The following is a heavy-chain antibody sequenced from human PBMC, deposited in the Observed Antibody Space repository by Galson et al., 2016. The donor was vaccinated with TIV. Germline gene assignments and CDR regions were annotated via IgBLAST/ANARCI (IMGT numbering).Heavy chain of an antibody. D-gene: IGHD5-18*01. J-gene: IGHJ4*02. V-gene: IGHV4-4*07. CDR3: ATVNTNSRKYFDY. Sequence: SETLSLTCSVSGGSVSRYYWSWVRQSPGKGLEWVGRIFTDGTTTNNPSLKSRVAISVDTSRRQFSLRLRSVTAADTALYYRATVNTNSRKYFDYWGQGIQVTVS. CDR1: GGSVSRYY. CDR2: IFTDGTT.